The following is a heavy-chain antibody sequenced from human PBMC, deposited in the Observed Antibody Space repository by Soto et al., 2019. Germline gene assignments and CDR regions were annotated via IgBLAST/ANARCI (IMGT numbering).Heavy chain of an antibody. CDR1: GFTFSTYA. V-gene: IGHV3-23*01. Sequence: GGSLLLSCTGSGFTFSTYAMNWVRQAPGKGLEWVSGISGNGGSTFYADSVKGRFTISRDLFKNTLYLQMHSLRAEDTALYYCAKSRDRGPDLSSRPLDYWGRGTLGTVPQ. CDR2: ISGNGGST. CDR3: AKSRDRGPDLSSRPLDY. J-gene: IGHJ4*02.